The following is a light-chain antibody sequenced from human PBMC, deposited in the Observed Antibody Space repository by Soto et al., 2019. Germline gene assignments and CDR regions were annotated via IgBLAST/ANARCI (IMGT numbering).Light chain of an antibody. V-gene: IGKV3D-20*02. CDR3: QQRSNLPLT. CDR1: QSASSSY. J-gene: IGKJ4*01. CDR2: GAS. Sequence: ELLWTRSQGTLSLSPGARATLSCRASQSASSSYVACYQPEPGQAPMLLIDGASSRATGIPDRFRCSVSGTDFTLSISRLEPEDVAVYYCQQRSNLPLTFGGGTKVDI.